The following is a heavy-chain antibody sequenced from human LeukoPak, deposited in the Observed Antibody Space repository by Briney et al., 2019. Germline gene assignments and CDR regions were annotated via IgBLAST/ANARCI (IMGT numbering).Heavy chain of an antibody. J-gene: IGHJ1*01. CDR1: GFTVSTNC. Sequence: GGSLRLSCAASGFTVSTNCMTWVRQAPGKGLEWVSTIYSGGTTYYADSVMGRFTISRHNSRNTLYLQMNSLRAEDTAVYYCARDGLELRGFIYFQHWGQGTLVTVSS. CDR3: ARDGLELRGFIYFQH. CDR2: IYSGGTT. V-gene: IGHV3-53*01. D-gene: IGHD1-7*01.